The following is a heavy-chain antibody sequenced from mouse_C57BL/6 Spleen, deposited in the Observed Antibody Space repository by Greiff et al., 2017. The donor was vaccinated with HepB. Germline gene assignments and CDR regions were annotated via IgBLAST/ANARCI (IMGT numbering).Heavy chain of an antibody. Sequence: QVQLQQSGPELVKPGASVKISCKAPGYAFSSSWMNWVKQRPGKGLEWIGRIYPGDGDTNYNGKFKGKATLTADKSSSTAYMQLSSLTSEDSAVYFCAINWDYFDYWGQGTTLTVSS. CDR3: AINWDYFDY. D-gene: IGHD4-1*01. J-gene: IGHJ2*01. V-gene: IGHV1-82*01. CDR1: GYAFSSSW. CDR2: IYPGDGDT.